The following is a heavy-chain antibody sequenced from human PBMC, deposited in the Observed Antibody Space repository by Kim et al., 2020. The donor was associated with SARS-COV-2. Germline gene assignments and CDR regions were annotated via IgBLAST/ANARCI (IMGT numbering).Heavy chain of an antibody. CDR1: GYTFATYA. V-gene: IGHV7-4-1*02. Sequence: ASVKVSCKTSGYTFATYAIHWVRQAPGQGLEWMGWINTNTGNPTYAQGFTGRFVFSLDTSVSTTYLQITGLKTEDTAVYYCAKTRWDCRGPTCYSSFDYWGQGTLVTVSS. CDR2: INTNTGNP. CDR3: AKTRWDCRGPTCYSSFDY. D-gene: IGHD2-15*01. J-gene: IGHJ4*02.